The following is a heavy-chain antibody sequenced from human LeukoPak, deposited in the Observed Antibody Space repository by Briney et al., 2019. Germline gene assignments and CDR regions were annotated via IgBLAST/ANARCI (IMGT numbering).Heavy chain of an antibody. CDR3: AKASMIVVVITPDAFDI. CDR1: GFTFSTYG. CDR2: ISGSGGIT. J-gene: IGHJ3*02. V-gene: IGHV3-23*01. Sequence: GGSLRLSCAASGFTFSTYGMSWVRQAPGKGLEWVSAISGSGGITYYADSVKGRFTISRDNSKNTLYLQMNSLRAEDTAVYYCAKASMIVVVITPDAFDIWGQGTMVTVSS. D-gene: IGHD3-22*01.